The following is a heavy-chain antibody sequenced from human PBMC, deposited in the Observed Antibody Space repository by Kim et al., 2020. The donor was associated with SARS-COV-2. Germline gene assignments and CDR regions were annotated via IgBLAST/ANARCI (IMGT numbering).Heavy chain of an antibody. Sequence: GESLKISCKGSGYSFTSYWIGGVRQMPGKGLEWMGIIYPGDSDTRYSPSFQGQVTISADKSISTAYLQWSSLKASDTAMYYCARRPQLPREVGWFDPWGQGTLVTVSS. D-gene: IGHD2-2*01. J-gene: IGHJ5*02. CDR3: ARRPQLPREVGWFDP. CDR1: GYSFTSYW. CDR2: IYPGDSDT. V-gene: IGHV5-51*01.